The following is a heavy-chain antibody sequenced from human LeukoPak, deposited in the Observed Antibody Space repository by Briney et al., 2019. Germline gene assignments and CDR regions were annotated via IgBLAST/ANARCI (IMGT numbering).Heavy chain of an antibody. CDR3: ARTTQWLPQGEFAY. Sequence: GASVKVSCKASGYTFTGYYMHWVRQAPGQGLEWMGWINPNSGGTNYAQKFQGRVTMTRDTSISTAYMELSRLRSDDTAVYYCARTTQWLPQGEFAYWGQGTLVTVSS. J-gene: IGHJ4*02. CDR2: INPNSGGT. D-gene: IGHD6-19*01. CDR1: GYTFTGYY. V-gene: IGHV1-2*02.